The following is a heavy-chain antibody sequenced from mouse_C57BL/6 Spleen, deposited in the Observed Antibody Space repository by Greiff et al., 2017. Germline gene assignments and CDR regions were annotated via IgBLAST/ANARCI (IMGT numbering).Heavy chain of an antibody. CDR1: GYTFTSYW. Sequence: QVQLQQPGAELVRPGSSVKLSCKASGYTFTSYWMDWVKQRPGQGLEWIGNIYPSDSETHYNQKFKDKATLTVDKSSSTAYMQLSSLTSEDSAVYYCARLRSGAMDYWGQGTSVTVSS. CDR2: IYPSDSET. D-gene: IGHD3-1*01. CDR3: ARLRSGAMDY. V-gene: IGHV1-61*01. J-gene: IGHJ4*01.